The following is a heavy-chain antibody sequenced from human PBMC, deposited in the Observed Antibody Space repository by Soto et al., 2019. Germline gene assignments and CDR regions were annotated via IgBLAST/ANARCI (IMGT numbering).Heavy chain of an antibody. D-gene: IGHD3-16*01. CDR3: ARCLLNPYYYYDMDV. Sequence: QVQLQQWGAGLLKPSETLSLTCAVYGGSFSGYYWSWIRQPPGKGLEWIGEINHSGSTNYNPSVKSRVTISVDTSKNQFSLMLSSVTAADTAVYYCARCLLNPYYYYDMDVWGTGTTVTVSS. J-gene: IGHJ6*03. V-gene: IGHV4-34*01. CDR2: INHSGST. CDR1: GGSFSGYY.